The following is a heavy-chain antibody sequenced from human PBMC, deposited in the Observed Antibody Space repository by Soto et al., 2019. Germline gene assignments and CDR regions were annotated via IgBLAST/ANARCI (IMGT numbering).Heavy chain of an antibody. CDR1: GLTFSSYA. CDR2: ISGSGGST. V-gene: IGHV3-23*01. CDR3: AKELNYYDSSGYFDY. Sequence: EVQLLESGGGLVQPGGSLRLSCAASGLTFSSYAMSWVRQDPGKGLEWVSAISGSGGSTYFADSVKGRFTISRDNSKNTLYLQMNSLRAEDTAVYYCAKELNYYDSSGYFDYWGQGTLVTVSS. J-gene: IGHJ4*02. D-gene: IGHD3-22*01.